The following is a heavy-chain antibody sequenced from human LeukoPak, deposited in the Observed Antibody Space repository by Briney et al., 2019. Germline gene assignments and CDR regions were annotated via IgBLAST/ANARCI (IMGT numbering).Heavy chain of an antibody. Sequence: ASVKVSCKASGYTFTGYYMHWVRQAPGQGLEWMGWINPNSGGTNYAQKFQGRVTMTRDTSISTAYMELSRLRSDDTAVYYCARDFAVAGTAYFDYWGQGTLVTVSS. CDR1: GYTFTGYY. J-gene: IGHJ4*02. D-gene: IGHD6-19*01. V-gene: IGHV1-2*02. CDR2: INPNSGGT. CDR3: ARDFAVAGTAYFDY.